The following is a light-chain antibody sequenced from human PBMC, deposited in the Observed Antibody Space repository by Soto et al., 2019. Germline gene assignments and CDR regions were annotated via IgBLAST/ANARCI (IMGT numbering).Light chain of an antibody. CDR3: QQYNNWPPRVT. CDR2: GAS. V-gene: IGKV3-15*01. CDR1: QSVSSN. Sequence: EIVMTQSPATLSVSPGERATLSCRASQSVSSNLAWYQQKPGQAPRLLIYGASTRATGIPARFSGSGSGTEFPLTISSLQSEDFAVDYCQQYNNWPPRVTFGQGTKVEIK. J-gene: IGKJ1*01.